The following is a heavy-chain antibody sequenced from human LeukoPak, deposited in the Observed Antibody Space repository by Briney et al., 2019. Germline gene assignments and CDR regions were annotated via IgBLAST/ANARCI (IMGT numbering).Heavy chain of an antibody. CDR2: IGTDGRST. V-gene: IGHV3-74*01. CDR3: VRNSEEYVRGSYRYADAFDI. D-gene: IGHD3-16*02. J-gene: IGHJ3*02. CDR1: GFTFSTYW. Sequence: PGGSLILSCAASGFTFSTYWMHWVRQVPGKGLVWVSRIGTDGRSTTYADYVKGRFTISRDNAKNTLYLQMNSLRGEDTAVYYCVRNSEEYVRGSYRYADAFDIWGQGTMVTVTS.